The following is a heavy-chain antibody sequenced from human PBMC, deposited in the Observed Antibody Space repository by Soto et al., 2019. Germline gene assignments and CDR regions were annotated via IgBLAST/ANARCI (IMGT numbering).Heavy chain of an antibody. Sequence: GGSLRLSCAASGFTFSSYGMHWVRQAPGKGLEWVAVISYDGSNKYYADSVKGRFTISRDNSKNTLYLQMNSLRAEDTAVYYCAKDSGRGGLEPDGRHWGFDPWGQGTLVTVSS. D-gene: IGHD1-1*01. V-gene: IGHV3-30*18. CDR2: ISYDGSNK. CDR1: GFTFSSYG. CDR3: AKDSGRGGLEPDGRHWGFDP. J-gene: IGHJ5*02.